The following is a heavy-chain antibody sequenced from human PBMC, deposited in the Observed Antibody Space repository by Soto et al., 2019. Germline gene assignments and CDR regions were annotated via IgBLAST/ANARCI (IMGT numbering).Heavy chain of an antibody. J-gene: IGHJ5*02. CDR1: GFTFSSYS. CDR3: ARDHLRLVDYYESSSFDP. D-gene: IGHD3-22*01. CDR2: ISSSSSTI. Sequence: GRSLRLSCAASGFTFSSYSMNWVRQAPGKGLEWVSYISSSSSTISYADSVKGRFTISRDNGKNSLYLQMNSLRDEDTAVYYCARDHLRLVDYYESSSFDPWGQGTLVTVSS. V-gene: IGHV3-48*02.